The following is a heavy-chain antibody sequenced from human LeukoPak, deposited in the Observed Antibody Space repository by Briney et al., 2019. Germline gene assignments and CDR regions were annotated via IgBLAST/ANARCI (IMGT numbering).Heavy chain of an antibody. D-gene: IGHD1-26*01. CDR3: ARDASRVVGATTDFDY. CDR2: IKQDGSER. CDR1: GLTFSKYW. Sequence: GGSLRLSCVASGLTFSKYWMSWVRQAPGKGLEWVANIKQDGSERYYVDFLRGRFTISRDNAKNSLYLQMNSLRAEDTAVYYCARDASRVVGATTDFDYWGQGTLVTVSS. J-gene: IGHJ4*02. V-gene: IGHV3-7*03.